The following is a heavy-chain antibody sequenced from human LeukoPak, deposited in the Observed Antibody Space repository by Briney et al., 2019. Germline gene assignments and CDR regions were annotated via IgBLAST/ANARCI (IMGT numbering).Heavy chain of an antibody. Sequence: ASVKVSCKTSGLTFSAYGIAWVRQAPGHGPEWMGWISNHNGNTKYAQKFQDRITVITETSTGTASMELRSLKPDDTGIYYCTRGVALATVYYFDFWGRGTQVTVAS. CDR1: GLTFSAYG. CDR2: ISNHNGNT. CDR3: TRGVALATVYYFDF. D-gene: IGHD3-10*01. V-gene: IGHV1-18*04. J-gene: IGHJ4*02.